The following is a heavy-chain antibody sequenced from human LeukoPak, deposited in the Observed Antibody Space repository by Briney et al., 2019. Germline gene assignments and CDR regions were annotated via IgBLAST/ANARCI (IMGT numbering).Heavy chain of an antibody. D-gene: IGHD6-19*01. Sequence: GESLKISCKGSGYSFTSYWVGWVRQMPVTGLEWMGIIYPGDSDTRYSPSFQGQVTISADKSISTAYLQWSSLKASDTAMYYCARGSGWWDNWFDPWGQGTLVTVSS. CDR3: ARGSGWWDNWFDP. CDR1: GYSFTSYW. CDR2: IYPGDSDT. J-gene: IGHJ5*02. V-gene: IGHV5-51*01.